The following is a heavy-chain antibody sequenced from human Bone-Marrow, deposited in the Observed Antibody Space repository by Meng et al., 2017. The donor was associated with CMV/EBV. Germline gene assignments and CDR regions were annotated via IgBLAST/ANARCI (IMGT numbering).Heavy chain of an antibody. CDR3: ATNPFSRYPYYYYGMAV. V-gene: IGHV1-58*01. D-gene: IGHD3-22*01. CDR2: IVVGSGST. CDR1: GFTLSSSG. J-gene: IGHJ6*02. Sequence: SVKVSCKASGFTLSSSGVHWVRQARGQRPEWIGWIVVGSGSTNYAQKFQERVTITRDMSTGTAYMELRSLRSEDTAVYYCATNPFSRYPYYYYGMAVWGQGTTVTVSS.